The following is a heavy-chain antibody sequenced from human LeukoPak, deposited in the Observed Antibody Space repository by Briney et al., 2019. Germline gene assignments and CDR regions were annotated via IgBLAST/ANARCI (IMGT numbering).Heavy chain of an antibody. J-gene: IGHJ4*02. CDR1: GFTFSSYN. Sequence: KSGGSLRLSCAASGFTFSSYNMNWVRQAPGKGLEWVSSISSDNNYIYYADSVKGRFTISRDNAKNSLYLQMNSLRAEDTAVYYCATSDYYDSSGFYTPVDYWGQGTLVTVSS. CDR2: ISSDNNYI. CDR3: ATSDYYDSSGFYTPVDY. V-gene: IGHV3-21*01. D-gene: IGHD3-22*01.